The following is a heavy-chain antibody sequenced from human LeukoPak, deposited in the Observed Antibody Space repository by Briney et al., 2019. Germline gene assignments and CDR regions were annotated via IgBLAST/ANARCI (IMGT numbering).Heavy chain of an antibody. J-gene: IGHJ5*02. CDR1: GGTFSSYA. D-gene: IGHD3-22*01. Sequence: ASVKVSCKASGGTFSSYAIGWVRQAAGQGLEWMGRIIPIFGIANYAQKFQGRVTITADKSTSTAYMELSSLRSEDTAVYYCARESGWTYYYDSSGSNWFDPWGQGTLVTVSS. CDR3: ARESGWTYYYDSSGSNWFDP. CDR2: IIPIFGIA. V-gene: IGHV1-69*04.